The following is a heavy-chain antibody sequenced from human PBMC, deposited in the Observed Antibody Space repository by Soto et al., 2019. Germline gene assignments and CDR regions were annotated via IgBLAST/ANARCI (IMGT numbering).Heavy chain of an antibody. D-gene: IGHD3-22*01. J-gene: IGHJ4*02. CDR2: IYYSGST. CDR1: GGSISSGGYY. V-gene: IGHV4-31*03. Sequence: QVQLQESGPGLVKPSQTLSLTCTVSGGSISSGGYYWSWIRQHPGKGLEWIGYIYYSGSTYYNPALKSRVTISVDTSKNQFSLKLSSVTAADTAVYYCARYYYDSSGYYYHPLIGFDSWGQGTLVTVSS. CDR3: ARYYYDSSGYYYHPLIGFDS.